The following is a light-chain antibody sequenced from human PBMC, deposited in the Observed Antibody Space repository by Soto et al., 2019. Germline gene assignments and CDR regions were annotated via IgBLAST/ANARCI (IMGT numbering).Light chain of an antibody. CDR2: GAS. Sequence: EIVMTQSPATLSVSPGERATLSCRASQSFSINLAWYQQKPGQAPRLLIYGASTRATGIPARFSGSGSGTDFTLTISSLQSEDFEVYYCQQYGTFGQGTKVDIK. CDR1: QSFSIN. CDR3: QQYGT. J-gene: IGKJ1*01. V-gene: IGKV3-15*01.